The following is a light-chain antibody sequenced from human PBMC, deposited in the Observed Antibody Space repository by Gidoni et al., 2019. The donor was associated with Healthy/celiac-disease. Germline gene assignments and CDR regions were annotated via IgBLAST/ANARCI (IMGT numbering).Light chain of an antibody. CDR1: QSVSSSY. CDR3: QQYGSSPEIT. J-gene: IGKJ3*01. Sequence: EIVLTQSPGTLSLSPGERATLSCRASQSVSSSYLAWYQQKPGQAPRLLIYGASSRATGIPDRFSGSGCGTDLTLTSSRLEPEDFAVYYCQQYGSSPEITFGPGTKVDIK. CDR2: GAS. V-gene: IGKV3-20*01.